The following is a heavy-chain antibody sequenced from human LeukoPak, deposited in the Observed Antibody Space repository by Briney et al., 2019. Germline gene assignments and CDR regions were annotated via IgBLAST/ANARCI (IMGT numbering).Heavy chain of an antibody. CDR1: GFTFSSYW. V-gene: IGHV3-74*01. CDR3: ARELVHIVVVTAIDYYYYYGMDV. CDR2: INSDGSST. D-gene: IGHD2-21*02. Sequence: QPGGSLRLSCAASGFTFSSYWMHWVRQAPGKGLVWVSRINSDGSSTSYADSVKGRFTISRDNAKNTLYLQMNSLRAEDTAVYYCARELVHIVVVTAIDYYYYYGMDVWGQGTTVTVSS. J-gene: IGHJ6*02.